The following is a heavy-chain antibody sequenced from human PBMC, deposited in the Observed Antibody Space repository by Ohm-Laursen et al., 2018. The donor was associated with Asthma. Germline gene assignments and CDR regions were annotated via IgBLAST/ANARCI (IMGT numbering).Heavy chain of an antibody. CDR3: ARAGSIAVAGEVFDY. CDR1: GGTFSSYA. J-gene: IGHJ4*02. CDR2: IIPIFGTA. V-gene: IGHV1-69*01. Sequence: GSSVKVSCKASGGTFSSYAISWVRQAPGQGLEWMGGIIPIFGTANYAQKFQGRVTITADESTSTAYMELSSLRSEDTAVYYCARAGSIAVAGEVFDYWGQGTLVTVSS. D-gene: IGHD6-19*01.